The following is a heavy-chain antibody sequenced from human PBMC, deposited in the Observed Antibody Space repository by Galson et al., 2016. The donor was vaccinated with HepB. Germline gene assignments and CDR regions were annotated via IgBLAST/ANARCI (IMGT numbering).Heavy chain of an antibody. D-gene: IGHD6-19*01. Sequence: SLRLSCAVSGFTFSNYGMHWVRQAPGKGLEWVAVISYDGRKKYYADSVKGRFTISRDNFKNTLYLQMNSLRREDTAMYYCANERGVAVPNRPLDSWGQGTLVTVSS. CDR1: GFTFSNYG. CDR3: ANERGVAVPNRPLDS. V-gene: IGHV3-30*18. J-gene: IGHJ5*01. CDR2: ISYDGRKK.